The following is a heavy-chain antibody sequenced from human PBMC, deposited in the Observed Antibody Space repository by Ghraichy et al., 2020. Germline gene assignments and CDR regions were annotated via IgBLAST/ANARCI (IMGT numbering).Heavy chain of an antibody. Sequence: GGSLRLSCAASGFTFSSYAMSWVRQAPGKGLEWVAVISCSGGSTYYADSVKGRFTISRDNSKNTLYLQMNSLRAEDTAVYYCAKRLAVAGTFGYWGQGTLVTVSS. CDR1: GFTFSSYA. V-gene: IGHV3-23*01. CDR2: ISCSGGST. CDR3: AKRLAVAGTFGY. J-gene: IGHJ4*02. D-gene: IGHD6-19*01.